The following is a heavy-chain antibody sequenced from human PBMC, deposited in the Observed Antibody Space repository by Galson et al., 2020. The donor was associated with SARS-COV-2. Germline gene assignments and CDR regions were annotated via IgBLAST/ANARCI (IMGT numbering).Heavy chain of an antibody. CDR2: IYYSGST. J-gene: IGHJ4*02. CDR3: ARHVLIVVVPAAMEGQFDY. D-gene: IGHD2-2*01. Sequence: SETLSLTCTVSGGSISSSSYYWGWIRQPPGKGLEWIGSIYYSGSTYYNPSLKSRVTISVDTSKNQFSLKLSSVTAADTAVYYCARHVLIVVVPAAMEGQFDYWGQGTLVTVSP. CDR1: GGSISSSSYY. V-gene: IGHV4-39*01.